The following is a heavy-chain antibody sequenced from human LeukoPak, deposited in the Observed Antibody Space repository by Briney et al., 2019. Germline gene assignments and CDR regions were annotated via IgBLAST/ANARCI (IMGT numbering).Heavy chain of an antibody. Sequence: SETLSLTCTVSGGSISSGGYYWSWIRQHPGKGLEWIGYIYYSGSTYYNPPLKSRVTISVDTSKNQFSLKLSSVTAADTAVYYCARTYTGIVVVPAAKSLRWDWFDPWGQGTLVTVSS. CDR2: IYYSGST. J-gene: IGHJ5*02. V-gene: IGHV4-31*03. CDR3: ARTYTGIVVVPAAKSLRWDWFDP. CDR1: GGSISSGGYY. D-gene: IGHD2-2*01.